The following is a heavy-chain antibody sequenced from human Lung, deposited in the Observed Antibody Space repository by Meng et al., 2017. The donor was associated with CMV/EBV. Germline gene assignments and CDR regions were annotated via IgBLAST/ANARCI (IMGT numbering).Heavy chain of an antibody. J-gene: IGHJ4*02. V-gene: IGHV4-39*01. CDR1: GGSISSSSYY. D-gene: IGHD6-19*01. CDR3: ARYSSGWKQGEIN. CDR2: IYYSGST. Sequence: SXTLSLXCTVSGGSISSSSYYWGWIRQPPGKGLEWIGSIYYSGSTYYNPSLKSRVTISVDTSKNQFSLKLSSVTAADTAVYYCARYSSGWKQGEINWGQGNXV.